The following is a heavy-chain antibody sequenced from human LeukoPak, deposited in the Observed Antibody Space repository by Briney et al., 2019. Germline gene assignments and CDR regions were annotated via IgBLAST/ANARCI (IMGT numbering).Heavy chain of an antibody. CDR1: GFTFSSYA. D-gene: IGHD3-10*01. V-gene: IGHV3-30*04. Sequence: GRSLRLSCAASGFTFSSYAMHWVRQAPGKGLEWVAVISYDGSNKYYADSVKGRFTISRDNSKNTLYLRMNSLRAEDTAVYYCARAMVRGVASLYYYYGMDVWGQGTTVTVSS. CDR2: ISYDGSNK. J-gene: IGHJ6*02. CDR3: ARAMVRGVASLYYYYGMDV.